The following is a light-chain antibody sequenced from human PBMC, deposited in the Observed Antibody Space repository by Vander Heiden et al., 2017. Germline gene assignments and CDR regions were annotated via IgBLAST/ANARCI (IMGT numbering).Light chain of an antibody. J-gene: IGKJ2*01. CDR3: QQRSNWPRYT. Sequence: EIVFTQSPATLSLSPGERATLSCRASQSVSSYLVWYQQKPGQAPRLLIYDASNRATGIPARFSGSGSGTDLTLTISSLEPEDFAVYYCQQRSNWPRYTFGQGTKLEIK. CDR2: DAS. CDR1: QSVSSY. V-gene: IGKV3-11*01.